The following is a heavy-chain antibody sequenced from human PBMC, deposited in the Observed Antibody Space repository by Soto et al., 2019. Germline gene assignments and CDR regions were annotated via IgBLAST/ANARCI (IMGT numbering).Heavy chain of an antibody. J-gene: IGHJ6*02. CDR2: IYYSGST. V-gene: IGHV4-31*03. CDR3: AREGYGGRNYGMDV. Sequence: SETLSLTCTVSGGSISSGGYYWSWIRQHPGKGLEWIGYIYYSGSTYYNPSLKSRVTISVDTSKNQFSLKLSSVTAEDTAVYYCAREGYGGRNYGMDVWGQGTTVTVSS. D-gene: IGHD5-18*01. CDR1: GGSISSGGYY.